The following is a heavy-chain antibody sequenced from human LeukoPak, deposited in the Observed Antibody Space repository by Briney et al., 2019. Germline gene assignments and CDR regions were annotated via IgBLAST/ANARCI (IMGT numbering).Heavy chain of an antibody. CDR3: AGFSVDTAMVTGEAFDY. CDR1: GGSISSYY. Sequence: PSETLSLTCTVSGGSISSYYWSWIRQPPGKGLEWIGYIYTSGSTNYNPSLKSRVTISVDTSKNQFSLKLSSVTAADTAVYYCAGFSVDTAMVTGEAFDYWGQGTLVTVSS. D-gene: IGHD5-18*01. CDR2: IYTSGST. V-gene: IGHV4-4*09. J-gene: IGHJ4*02.